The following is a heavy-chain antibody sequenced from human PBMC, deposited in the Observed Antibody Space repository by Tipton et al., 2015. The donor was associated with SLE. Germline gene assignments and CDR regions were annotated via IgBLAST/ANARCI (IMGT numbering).Heavy chain of an antibody. J-gene: IGHJ4*02. CDR3: ARDAPVDFSRIEY. V-gene: IGHV3-9*01. D-gene: IGHD3-9*01. CDR2: IRWNSDTI. CDR1: GFIFDDYV. Sequence: SLRLSCTASGFIFDDYVMHWVRQAPGKGLEWVAGIRWNSDTIAYADSVRDRFTISRDNAKNSLFLQMDSLRAEDTAMYYCARDAPVDFSRIEYWGLRTLVTLSS.